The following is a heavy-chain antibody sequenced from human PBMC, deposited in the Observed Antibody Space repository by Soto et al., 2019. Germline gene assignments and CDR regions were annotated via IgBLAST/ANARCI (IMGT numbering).Heavy chain of an antibody. CDR3: AKESDYCASSKSDN. J-gene: IGHJ4*02. CDR1: GLTFSHYG. CDR2: ISCDGSLK. D-gene: IGHD2-21*01. V-gene: IGHV3-30*18. Sequence: GWSLRLSCVASGLTFSHYGRHWVRQVPGKGLEWVAFISCDGSLKFYEDSVKGRSTISRDNSRNTLYLEMNGLRPAGTAVYYCAKESDYCASSKSDNCGPGTLRTVSS.